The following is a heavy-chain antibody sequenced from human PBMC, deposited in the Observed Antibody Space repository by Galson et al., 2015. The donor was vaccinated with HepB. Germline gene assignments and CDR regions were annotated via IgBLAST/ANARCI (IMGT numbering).Heavy chain of an antibody. J-gene: IGHJ6*02. CDR1: GYSFTSYW. CDR2: IDPSDSYT. V-gene: IGHV5-10-1*01. D-gene: IGHD6-19*01. Sequence: QSGAEVKKPGESLRISCKGSGYSFTSYWISWVRQMPGKGLEWMGRIDPSDSYTNYSPSFQGHVTISADKSISTAYLQWSSLKASDTAMYYCARRGRGTAVAGGRYYYYGMDVWGQGTTVTVSS. CDR3: ARRGRGTAVAGGRYYYYGMDV.